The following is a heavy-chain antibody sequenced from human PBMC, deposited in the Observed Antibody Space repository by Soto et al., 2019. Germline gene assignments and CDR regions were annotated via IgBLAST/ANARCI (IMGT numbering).Heavy chain of an antibody. D-gene: IGHD4-17*01. V-gene: IGHV3-15*01. CDR1: GFTFSNAW. J-gene: IGHJ6*02. CDR2: IKSKTDGGTT. Sequence: EVQLVESGGGLVKPGGSLRLSCAASGFTFSNAWMSWVRQAPGKGLEWVGRIKSKTDGGTTDYAAPVKGRFTISRDDSKNTLYLQMNSLKTEDTAVYYCTTDTRRQRPTTDYYYYYGMDVWGQGTTVTVSS. CDR3: TTDTRRQRPTTDYYYYYGMDV.